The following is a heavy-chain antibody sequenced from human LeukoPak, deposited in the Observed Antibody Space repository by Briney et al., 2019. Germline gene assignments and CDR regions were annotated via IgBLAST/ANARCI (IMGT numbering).Heavy chain of an antibody. CDR1: GGSISSYY. CDR2: IYTSGST. CDR3: ARSGGSTVGYYFDY. V-gene: IGHV4-4*07. J-gene: IGHJ4*02. Sequence: SETLSLTCTVSGGSISSYYWSWMRQPAGKGLEWIGRIYTSGSTNYNPSLKSRVTMSVDTSKNQFSLKLSSVTAADTAVYYCARSGGSTVGYYFDYWGQGTLVTVSS. D-gene: IGHD3-16*01.